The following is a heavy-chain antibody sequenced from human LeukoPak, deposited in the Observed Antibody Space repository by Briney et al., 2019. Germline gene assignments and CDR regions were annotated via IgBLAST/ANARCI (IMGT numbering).Heavy chain of an antibody. Sequence: PGGSLRLSCAASGFTFSSYAMSWVRQAPGKGLEWVSAISGSDGTTHYADSVKGRFTISRDNSKNMLYLQMNGLRAEDTAVYYCAKDRSMVRGVSIRFRRSGTMDVWGKGTTVTISS. J-gene: IGHJ6*03. V-gene: IGHV3-23*01. CDR1: GFTFSSYA. D-gene: IGHD3-10*01. CDR3: AKDRSMVRGVSIRFRRSGTMDV. CDR2: ISGSDGTT.